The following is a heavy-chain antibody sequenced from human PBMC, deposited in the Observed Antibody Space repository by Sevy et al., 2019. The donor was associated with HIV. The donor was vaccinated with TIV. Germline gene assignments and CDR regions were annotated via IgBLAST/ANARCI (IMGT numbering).Heavy chain of an antibody. CDR1: GGTFNSYA. V-gene: IGHV1-69*13. J-gene: IGHJ4*02. Sequence: ASVKVSCKASGGTFNSYAFSWVRQAPGQGLEWMGGIIPVFGTTNYAQNYQGRVTITADESSTVYMELSSLRSEDTAVFYCVRIPVVVIPGATDLYFDYWGQGTLVTVSS. D-gene: IGHD2-2*01. CDR2: IIPVFGTT. CDR3: VRIPVVVIPGATDLYFDY.